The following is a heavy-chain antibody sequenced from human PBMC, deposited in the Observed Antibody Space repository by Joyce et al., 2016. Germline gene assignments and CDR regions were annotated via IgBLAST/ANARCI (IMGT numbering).Heavy chain of an antibody. CDR2: VSGKNGDT. CDR1: GYTFTSYA. J-gene: IGHJ4*02. D-gene: IGHD2-15*01. Sequence: QVQLVQSGADVKKPGASVKVSCQTSGYTFTSYAVSGLRLAPGQGLEWMGWVSGKNGDTRYSQKCQGRVIMTTDTSTSMASMELRSLNSDDTGVYYCARQVVATDDRGDYFDYWGQGTLVIVSS. V-gene: IGHV1-18*04. CDR3: ARQVVATDDRGDYFDY.